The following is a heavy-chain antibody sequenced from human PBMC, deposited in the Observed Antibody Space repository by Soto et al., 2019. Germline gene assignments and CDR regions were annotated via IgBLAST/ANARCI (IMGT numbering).Heavy chain of an antibody. D-gene: IGHD2-15*01. CDR1: GYTFTRYN. CDR2: INPSGGTT. CDR3: ARVRGGGSEYFLDY. V-gene: IGHV1-46*01. J-gene: IGHJ4*02. Sequence: GASVKVSCKASGYTFTRYNVHWVRQAPGQGLEWMAIINPSGGTTYYVQKFEGRVTLTTDKSTSTVYMELSSLRADDTAVYYCARVRGGGSEYFLDYWGQGTLVTVSS.